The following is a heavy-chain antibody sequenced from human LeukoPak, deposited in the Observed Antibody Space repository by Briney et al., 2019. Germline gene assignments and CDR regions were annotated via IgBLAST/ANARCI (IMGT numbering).Heavy chain of an antibody. CDR3: ARVPDWTYVPDY. V-gene: IGHV4-61*02. J-gene: IGHJ4*02. Sequence: AETLSLTCTVSGGSISSDRFYWTWVRQPAGKGLEWIGRIKSSNTNYNPSLKSRVSISLDTSTNQFSLKLSSLTAADTAVYYCARVPDWTYVPDYWGQGTLVTVSS. CDR2: IKSSNT. D-gene: IGHD3-16*01. CDR1: GGSISSDRFY.